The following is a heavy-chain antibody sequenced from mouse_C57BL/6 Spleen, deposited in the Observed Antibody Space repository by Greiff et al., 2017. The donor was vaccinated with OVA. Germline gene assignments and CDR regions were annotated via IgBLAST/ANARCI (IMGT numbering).Heavy chain of an antibody. CDR2: INYDGSST. V-gene: IGHV5-16*01. J-gene: IGHJ2*01. CDR1: GFTFSDYY. Sequence: EVKLVESEGGLVQPGSSMKLSCTASGFTFSDYYMAWVRQVPEKGLEWVANINYDGSSTYYLDSLKSRFIISRDNAKNILYLQMSSLKSEDTATYYCAREPVFDYWGQGTTLTVSS. CDR3: AREPVFDY.